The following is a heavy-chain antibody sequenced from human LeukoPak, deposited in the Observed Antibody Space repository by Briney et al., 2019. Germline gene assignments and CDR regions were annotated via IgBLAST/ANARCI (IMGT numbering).Heavy chain of an antibody. J-gene: IGHJ3*02. V-gene: IGHV1-46*03. CDR3: ARMHQLLSEAFDI. CDR2: INPSGGST. D-gene: IGHD2-2*01. Sequence: ASVKVSCKASGYTFTSYYMLWVRQAPGQGLEWMGIINPSGGSTSYAQKFQGRVTMTRDTSTSSVYMELSSLRSEDTAVYYCARMHQLLSEAFDIWGQGTMVTVSS. CDR1: GYTFTSYY.